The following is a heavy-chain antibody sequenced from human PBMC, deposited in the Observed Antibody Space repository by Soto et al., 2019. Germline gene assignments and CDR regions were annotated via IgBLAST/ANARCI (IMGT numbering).Heavy chain of an antibody. CDR2: ISYDGSNK. CDR3: ARDGEYCSGGSCYSRTLLVRYFDL. D-gene: IGHD2-15*01. CDR1: GFTFSSYA. J-gene: IGHJ2*01. Sequence: QVQLVESGGGVVQPGRSLRLSCAASGFTFSSYAMHRVRQAPGKGLEWVAVISYDGSNKYYADSVKGRFTISRDNSKNTLYLQMNSLRAEDTAVYYCARDGEYCSGGSCYSRTLLVRYFDLWGRGTLVTVSS. V-gene: IGHV3-30-3*01.